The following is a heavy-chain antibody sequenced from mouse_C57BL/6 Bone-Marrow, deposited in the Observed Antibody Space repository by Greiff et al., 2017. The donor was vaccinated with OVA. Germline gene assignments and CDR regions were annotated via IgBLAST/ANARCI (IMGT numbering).Heavy chain of an antibody. V-gene: IGHV1-39*01. CDR3: ARRAPVGSRRSPYAMDY. CDR2: INPNYGTT. CDR1: GYSFTDYN. Sequence: EVQLQQSGPELVKPGASVKISCKASGYSFTDYNMNWVKQSNGKSLEWIGVINPNYGTTSYNQKFKGKATLTVDQSSSTAYMQLISLTSEDSAVYYCARRAPVGSRRSPYAMDYWGQGTSVTVSS. D-gene: IGHD1-1*01. J-gene: IGHJ4*01.